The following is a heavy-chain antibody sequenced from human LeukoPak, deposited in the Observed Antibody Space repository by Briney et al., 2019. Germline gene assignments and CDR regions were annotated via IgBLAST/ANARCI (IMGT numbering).Heavy chain of an antibody. J-gene: IGHJ4*02. V-gene: IGHV4-4*02. CDR2: INHSGST. D-gene: IGHD3-22*01. CDR3: ARGVSYYYDSSGYYYFDY. Sequence: SETLSLTCAVSGGSISSSNWWSWIRQPPEKGLEWIGEINHSGSTNYNPSLKSRVTISVDTSKNQFSLKLSSVTAADTAVYYCARGVSYYYDSSGYYYFDYWGQGTLVTVSS. CDR1: GGSISSSNW.